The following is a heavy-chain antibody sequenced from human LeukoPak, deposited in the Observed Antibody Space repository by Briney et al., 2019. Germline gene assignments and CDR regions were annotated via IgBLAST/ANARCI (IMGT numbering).Heavy chain of an antibody. CDR3: ARDDYYDSSGYYDYYYMDV. D-gene: IGHD3-22*01. CDR2: IYNSGST. V-gene: IGHV4-59*01. J-gene: IGHJ6*03. Sequence: PSETLSLTCTVSGGSIISYYWSWIRQPPAKGLEWIGYIYNSGSTTYNPSLKSRVTISVDTSKNHFSLRLSSVTAADTAVYYCARDDYYDSSGYYDYYYMDVWGKGTTVTVSS. CDR1: GGSIISYY.